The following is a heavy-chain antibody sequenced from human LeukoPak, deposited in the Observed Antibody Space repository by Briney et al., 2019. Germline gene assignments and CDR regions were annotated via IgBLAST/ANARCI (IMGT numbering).Heavy chain of an antibody. V-gene: IGHV3-11*01. J-gene: IGHJ6*02. CDR3: ARFQYYDNNYYGMDV. CDR1: GFTFSDYY. D-gene: IGHD3-16*01. CDR2: ISSSGRTT. Sequence: PGGSVRLSCAASGFTFSDYYMSWLRQAPGKGLEWVSYISSSGRTTDYGDSVKGRFTSSRDSAKNSVTLQMNSLRVEDTAVYYCARFQYYDNNYYGMDVWGQGTTVTVSS.